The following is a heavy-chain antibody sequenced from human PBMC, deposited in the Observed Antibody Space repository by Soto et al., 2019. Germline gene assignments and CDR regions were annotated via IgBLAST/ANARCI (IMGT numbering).Heavy chain of an antibody. Sequence: SVKVACKASGFTFTSSAVQWVRQARGQRLEWIGWIVVGSGNTNYAQKFQERVTSTRDMSTSTAYMELSSLRSEGTAVYYCPAHTPLATVTSSHYYSYYGMYLRAQATTVTVS. V-gene: IGHV1-58*01. D-gene: IGHD4-17*01. J-gene: IGHJ6*02. CDR2: IVVGSGNT. CDR3: PAHTPLATVTSSHYYSYYGMYL. CDR1: GFTFTSSA.